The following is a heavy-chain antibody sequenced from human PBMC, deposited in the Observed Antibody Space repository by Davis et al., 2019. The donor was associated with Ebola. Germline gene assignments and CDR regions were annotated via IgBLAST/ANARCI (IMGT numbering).Heavy chain of an antibody. V-gene: IGHV1-69*04. D-gene: IGHD4-17*01. CDR3: ASTFGYGDSHFDY. Sequence: AASVKVSCKASGYTFTSYGISWVRQAPGQGLEWMGRIIPILGIANYAQKFQGRVTITADKSTSTAYMELSSLRSEDTAVYYCASTFGYGDSHFDYWGQGTLVTVSS. CDR1: GYTFTSYG. CDR2: IIPILGIA. J-gene: IGHJ4*02.